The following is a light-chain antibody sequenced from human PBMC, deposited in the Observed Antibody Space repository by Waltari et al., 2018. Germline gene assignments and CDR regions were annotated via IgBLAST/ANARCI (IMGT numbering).Light chain of an antibody. J-gene: IGLJ2*01. CDR1: SSDVGGYNY. CDR2: DVS. CDR3: GSYAGSYRAI. V-gene: IGLV2-11*01. Sequence: QSALTQPRSVSGSPGQSVTISCTGTSSDVGGYNYVSWYQQHPGKAPKLMIYDVSKRPSGVPQRFSGSKSGNTASLTISWLQAEDEADYHGGSYAGSYRAIFGGGTKLTVL.